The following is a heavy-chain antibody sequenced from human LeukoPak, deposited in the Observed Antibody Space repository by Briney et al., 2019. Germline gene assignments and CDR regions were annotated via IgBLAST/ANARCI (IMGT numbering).Heavy chain of an antibody. D-gene: IGHD2-15*01. CDR3: ASGRGSGGSHTSYFDY. CDR1: GFTFRNYG. V-gene: IGHV3-33*01. Sequence: PGGSLRLSXAASGFTFRNYGMHWVCQPPGKGLEWVAIIFYDGSNKYYADSVRGRFTISRDNSKSTLYLQMNSLRVEDTAVYYCASGRGSGGSHTSYFDYWGQGTPVTVSS. CDR2: IFYDGSNK. J-gene: IGHJ4*02.